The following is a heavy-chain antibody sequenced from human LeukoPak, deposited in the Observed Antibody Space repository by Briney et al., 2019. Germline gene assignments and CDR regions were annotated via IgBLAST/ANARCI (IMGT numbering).Heavy chain of an antibody. CDR1: GFTFSSYG. D-gene: IGHD3-10*01. Sequence: GGSLRLSCAASGFTFSSYGMHWVRQAPGKGLEWVAVISYDGSNKYYADSVKGRFTISRDNSKNTLYLQMNSLRAEDTAVYYCARGTVTVVDYWGQGTLVTVSS. J-gene: IGHJ4*02. CDR2: ISYDGSNK. V-gene: IGHV3-30*03. CDR3: ARGTVTVVDY.